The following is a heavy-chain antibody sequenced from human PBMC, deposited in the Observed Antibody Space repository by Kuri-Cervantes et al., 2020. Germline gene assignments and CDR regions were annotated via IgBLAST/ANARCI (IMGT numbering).Heavy chain of an antibody. D-gene: IGHD3-9*01. V-gene: IGHV1-2*02. CDR1: GYTFTGYY. Sequence: ASVKVSCKASGYTFTGYYMHWVRQAPGQGLEWMGWINPNSGGTNYAQKFQGRVTMTRDTSISTAYMELNSLRAEDTAVYYCARDQGVLRYFDWVGAFDIWGQGTMVTVSS. CDR2: INPNSGGT. J-gene: IGHJ3*02. CDR3: ARDQGVLRYFDWVGAFDI.